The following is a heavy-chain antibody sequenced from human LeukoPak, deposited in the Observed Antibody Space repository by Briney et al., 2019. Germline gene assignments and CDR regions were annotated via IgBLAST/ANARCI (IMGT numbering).Heavy chain of an antibody. Sequence: GESLKISCKGSGYSFTSYWIGWVRQMPGKGLEWMGIIYPGDSDTRYSPSFQGQVTISADKSISTAYPQWSSLKASDTAMYYCARTLGYCSSTSCYRWFDPWGQGTLVTVSS. V-gene: IGHV5-51*01. CDR3: ARTLGYCSSTSCYRWFDP. J-gene: IGHJ5*02. CDR2: IYPGDSDT. CDR1: GYSFTSYW. D-gene: IGHD2-2*02.